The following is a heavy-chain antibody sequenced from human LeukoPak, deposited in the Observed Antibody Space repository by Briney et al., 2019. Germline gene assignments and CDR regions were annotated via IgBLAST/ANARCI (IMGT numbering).Heavy chain of an antibody. CDR3: SSFFCTSALFYYLDY. V-gene: IGHV7-4-1*02. CDR1: GYTFTSNG. J-gene: IGHJ4*02. D-gene: IGHD2-8*01. CDR2: INTNTGNP. Sequence: ASVKVSCKASGYTFTSNGLGWVRQAPGQGLEWMGWINTNTGNPTYAHGFTGRFVFSLDTSDNTPYLQISSLQAEDTAVYYCSSFFCTSALFYYLDYWGQGTLVTVSS.